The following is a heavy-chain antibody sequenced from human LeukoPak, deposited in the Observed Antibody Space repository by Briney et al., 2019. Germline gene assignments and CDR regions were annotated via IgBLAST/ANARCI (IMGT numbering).Heavy chain of an antibody. D-gene: IGHD1-26*01. CDR1: GGSISSYY. CDR2: IYHSGST. J-gene: IGHJ1*01. Sequence: SETLSLTCTVSGGSISSYYWSWIRQPPGKGLEWIGYIYHSGSTYYNPSLKSRVTISVDRSKNQFSLELSSVTAADTAVYYCARALGGSYRGGFQHWGQGTLVTVSS. V-gene: IGHV4-59*12. CDR3: ARALGGSYRGGFQH.